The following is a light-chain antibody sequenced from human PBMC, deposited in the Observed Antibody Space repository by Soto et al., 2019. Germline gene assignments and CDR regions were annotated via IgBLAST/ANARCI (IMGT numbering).Light chain of an antibody. CDR2: TAS. Sequence: DIQMTQSPASLSASVGDRVTITCRASQSISTYLSWYQQKSGKAPNLLIYTASSLQSGVPSRFSGSGSGTECTLTINSLQPEDFAIYYCEQRYSTPQVTFGGGTKVEIK. J-gene: IGKJ4*01. V-gene: IGKV1-39*01. CDR3: EQRYSTPQVT. CDR1: QSISTY.